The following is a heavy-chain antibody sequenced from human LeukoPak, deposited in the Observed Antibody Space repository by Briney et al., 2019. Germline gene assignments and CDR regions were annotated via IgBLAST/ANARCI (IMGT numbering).Heavy chain of an antibody. CDR1: GFAFSSYA. V-gene: IGHV3-23*01. Sequence: GGSLRLSCAASGFAFSSYAMSWVRQAPGKGLEWASVTSGSGGNPYYADSVKGRFTISRDNSKNTVYLHMNSLRAEDTALYYCGKETGIILVRGAVDYWGQGTLVTVSS. CDR3: GKETGIILVRGAVDY. CDR2: TSGSGGNP. J-gene: IGHJ4*02. D-gene: IGHD3-10*01.